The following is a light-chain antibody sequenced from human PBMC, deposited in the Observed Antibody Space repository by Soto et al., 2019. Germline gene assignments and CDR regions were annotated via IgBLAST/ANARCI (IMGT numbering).Light chain of an antibody. Sequence: QSALTQPASVSGSPGQSITIPCTGTSNDIGAYTYVSWYQQHPGKAPKLLIFDVSYRPSGISDRFSGSKSGNTASLTISGLQLEGEADYYCSSYGASTTLFGGGTKLTVL. CDR2: DVS. J-gene: IGLJ2*01. CDR1: SNDIGAYTY. V-gene: IGLV2-14*03. CDR3: SSYGASTTL.